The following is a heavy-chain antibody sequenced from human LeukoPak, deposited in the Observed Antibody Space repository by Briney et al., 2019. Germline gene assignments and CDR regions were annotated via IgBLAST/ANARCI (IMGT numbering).Heavy chain of an antibody. V-gene: IGHV4-30-2*01. D-gene: IGHD3-3*01. CDR3: ARCWSGYYDY. CDR2: IYHSGST. CDR1: GGSISSGGYC. Sequence: SETLSLTCAVSGGSISSGGYCWSWIRQPPGKGLEWIGYIYHSGSTYYNPSLKSRVTISVDRSKNQFSLKLSSVTAADTAVYYCARCWSGYYDYWGQGTLVTVSS. J-gene: IGHJ4*02.